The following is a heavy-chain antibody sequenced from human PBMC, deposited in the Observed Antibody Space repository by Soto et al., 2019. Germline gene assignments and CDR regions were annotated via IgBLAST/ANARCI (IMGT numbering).Heavy chain of an antibody. Sequence: EVQLVESGGGLVQPGGSLRLSCAASGFTFIDYSMNWIRQAPGKGLEWISYISGRSDVIYYADSVKGRFIVSRDNDKNSLYLQMSSLRDEDTAVYYCARPGEGALFYYAMDVWGQGTTVTVSS. CDR1: GFTFIDYS. J-gene: IGHJ6*02. D-gene: IGHD3-16*01. CDR3: ARPGEGALFYYAMDV. CDR2: ISGRSDVI. V-gene: IGHV3-48*02.